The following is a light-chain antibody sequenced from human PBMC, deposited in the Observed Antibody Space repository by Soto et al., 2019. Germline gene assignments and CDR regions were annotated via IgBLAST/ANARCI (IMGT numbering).Light chain of an antibody. CDR1: QSISTY. CDR3: QQSYSGPRG. CDR2: GSS. V-gene: IGKV1-39*01. J-gene: IGKJ1*01. Sequence: DIQMTQSPSSLSASVGDRVTITCRASQSISTYLNWYQQKPGKAPNLLIYGSSSLESGVPSRFSGSGSGTDFTLTISSLQPEDFATYYCQQSYSGPRGFGQGTKVEIK.